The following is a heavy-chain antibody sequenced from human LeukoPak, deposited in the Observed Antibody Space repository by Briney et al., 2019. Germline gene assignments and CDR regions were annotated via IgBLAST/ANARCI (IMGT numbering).Heavy chain of an antibody. D-gene: IGHD5-12*01. V-gene: IGHV3-20*04. Sequence: GGSLRLSCAASGFNFDDYGMSWVRQAPGKGLEWVSGINWNGGSTGYADSVKGRFTISRDNAKNSLYVQMNSLKAEDTALYYCARVAYSGYVTGNDYWGQGTLVIVSS. CDR1: GFNFDDYG. J-gene: IGHJ4*02. CDR2: INWNGGST. CDR3: ARVAYSGYVTGNDY.